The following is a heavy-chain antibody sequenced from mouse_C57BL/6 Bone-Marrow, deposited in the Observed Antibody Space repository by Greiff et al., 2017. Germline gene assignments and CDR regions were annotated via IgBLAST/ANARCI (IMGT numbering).Heavy chain of an antibody. J-gene: IGHJ3*01. V-gene: IGHV1-55*01. Sequence: QVQLQQPGAELVKPGASVKMSCKASGYTFTSYWITWVKQRPGQGLAWIGDIYPGSGSTNYNEKFKSKATLTVATSSSTAYMQLSILTSEDSAVYYCARRQLSLPAWCADWGQGTLVTVSA. CDR3: ARRQLSLPAWCAD. CDR2: IYPGSGST. CDR1: GYTFTSYW. D-gene: IGHD3-2*02.